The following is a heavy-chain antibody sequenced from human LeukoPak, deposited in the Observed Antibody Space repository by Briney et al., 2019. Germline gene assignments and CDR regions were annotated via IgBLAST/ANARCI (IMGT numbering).Heavy chain of an antibody. D-gene: IGHD1-1*01. J-gene: IGHJ4*02. CDR3: ARLGTGFDC. Sequence: GGSLRLSCAASGFTFSNYWMHWVRQAPGKGLVWVSRINTDGQTTSYADSVKGRFSISRDNAKNTLYLQMNSLRAEDTAVYYCARLGTGFDCWGQGTLVTVSS. V-gene: IGHV3-74*01. CDR1: GFTFSNYW. CDR2: INTDGQTT.